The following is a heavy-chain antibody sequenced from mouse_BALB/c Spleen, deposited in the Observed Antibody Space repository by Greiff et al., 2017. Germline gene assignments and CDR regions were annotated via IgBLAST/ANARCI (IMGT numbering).Heavy chain of an antibody. CDR3: TRLTARVSFAY. J-gene: IGHJ3*01. Sequence: EVKVEESGGGLVQPGGSMKLSCVASGFTFSNYWMNWVRQSPEKGLEWVAEIRLKSNNYATHYAESVKGRFTISRDDSKSSVYLQMNNLRAEDTGIYYCTRLTARVSFAYWGQGTLVTVSA. D-gene: IGHD3-2*01. V-gene: IGHV6-6*02. CDR1: GFTFSNYW. CDR2: IRLKSNNYAT.